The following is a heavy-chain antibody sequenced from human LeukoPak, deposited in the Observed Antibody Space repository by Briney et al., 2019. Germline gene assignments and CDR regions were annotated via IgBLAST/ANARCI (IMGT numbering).Heavy chain of an antibody. CDR2: IYYSGST. Sequence: PSETMSLTCTVSGGSISSYYWSWIRQPPGKGLEWIGYIYYSGSTNYNPSLKSRVTISVDTSKNQFSLKLSSVTAADTAVYYCARIGLRYFDWSPGFDPWGQGTLVTVSS. J-gene: IGHJ5*02. CDR1: GGSISSYY. CDR3: ARIGLRYFDWSPGFDP. V-gene: IGHV4-59*08. D-gene: IGHD3-9*01.